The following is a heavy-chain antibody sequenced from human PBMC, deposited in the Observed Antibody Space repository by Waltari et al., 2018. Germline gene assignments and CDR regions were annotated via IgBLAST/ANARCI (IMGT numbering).Heavy chain of an antibody. V-gene: IGHV4-39*01. Sequence: QLQLQESGPGLVKPSETLSLTSTVPGGSINSDAYYWGWIRQPPGKGLEWIGSFYNGNTYYNPSLKSRVTISVDTSKNQVPLKLRSVTAADTAVYYCARHASKRLLWGQGTLVTVSA. J-gene: IGHJ4*02. CDR1: GGSINSDAYY. CDR2: FYNGNT. D-gene: IGHD5-18*01. CDR3: ARHASKRLL.